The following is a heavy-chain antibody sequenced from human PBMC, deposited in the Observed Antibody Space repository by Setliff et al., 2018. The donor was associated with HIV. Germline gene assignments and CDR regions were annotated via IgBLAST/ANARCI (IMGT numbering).Heavy chain of an antibody. V-gene: IGHV3-23*01. Sequence: LRLSCAASGFTFTNYYMSWVRQAPGKGRAGVSVISGSGGSTYYADSVKGRFTISRDNSKNTVYLQMNSLRAEDTAVYYCAKTSNTGYLFCSDYWGQGTLVTVSS. CDR3: AKTSNTGYLFCSDY. CDR2: ISGSGGST. D-gene: IGHD3-9*01. J-gene: IGHJ4*02. CDR1: GFTFTNYY.